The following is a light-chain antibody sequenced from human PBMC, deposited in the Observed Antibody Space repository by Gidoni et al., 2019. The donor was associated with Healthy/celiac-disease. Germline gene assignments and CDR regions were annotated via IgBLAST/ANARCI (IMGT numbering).Light chain of an antibody. V-gene: IGKV3-20*01. CDR2: GAS. CDR1: QSVSSSY. Sequence: EIVLTQSPGTLSLSPGERATLSCRASQSVSSSYLAWYQQKPGQAPRLLIDGASSRATGIPDRFSGSGSGTAFTLTIIRLEPVEFAVYYCQQYGSSPRTFGGGTKVEIK. J-gene: IGKJ4*01. CDR3: QQYGSSPRT.